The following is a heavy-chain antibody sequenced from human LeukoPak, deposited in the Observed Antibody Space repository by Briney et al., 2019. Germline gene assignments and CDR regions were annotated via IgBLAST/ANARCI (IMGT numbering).Heavy chain of an antibody. CDR1: GFTFSSYA. CDR2: ISGSGGST. V-gene: IGHV3-23*01. D-gene: IGHD5-24*01. CDR3: AKGGDLEMATMTQGYFDY. Sequence: GGSLRLSCAASGFTFSSYAMSWVRQAPGKGLEWVSAISGSGGSTYYADSVKGRFTISRDNSKNTLYLQMNSLRAEDTAAYYCAKGGDLEMATMTQGYFDYWGQGTLVTVSS. J-gene: IGHJ4*02.